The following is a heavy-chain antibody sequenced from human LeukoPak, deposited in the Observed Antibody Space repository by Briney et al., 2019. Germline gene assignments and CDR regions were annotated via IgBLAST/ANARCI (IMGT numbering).Heavy chain of an antibody. CDR1: GFTFSNYT. CDR2: INDNGSTR. D-gene: IGHD6-13*01. J-gene: IGHJ4*02. CDR3: AKALRAAGTDY. V-gene: IGHV3-23*01. Sequence: GGSLRLSCGASGFTFSNYTMSWVRQAPGKGLEWVSGINDNGSTRFYAASVKGRFTISRDNSKNTLYLQMNSLRAEDTAVYYCAKALRAAGTDYWGQGTLVTVSS.